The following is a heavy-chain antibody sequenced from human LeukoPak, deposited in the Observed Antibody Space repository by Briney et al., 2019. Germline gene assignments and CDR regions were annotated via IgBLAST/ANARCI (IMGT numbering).Heavy chain of an antibody. V-gene: IGHV1-18*01. CDR1: GYTFSSYG. Sequence: GASVKVSCKASGYTFSSYGISWVRQAPGQGLEWMGWISAYNHNTNYAQKLQDRVTMTTDTSTSTAYMELRSPRSDDTAVYYCAREGVATIVDYWGQGTLVTVSS. CDR3: AREGVATIVDY. CDR2: ISAYNHNT. J-gene: IGHJ4*02. D-gene: IGHD5-24*01.